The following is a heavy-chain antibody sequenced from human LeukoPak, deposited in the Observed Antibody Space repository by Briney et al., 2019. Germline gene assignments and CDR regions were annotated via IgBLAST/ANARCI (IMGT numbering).Heavy chain of an antibody. CDR2: ISYDGSNK. D-gene: IGHD2-15*01. CDR1: GFTFSSYG. CDR3: AKDRLHCSGGSCYSRLHNWFDP. Sequence: GGSLRLSCAASGFTFSSYGMHWVRQAPGKGLEWVAVISYDGSNKYYADSVKGRFTISRDNSKNTLYLQMNSLRAEDTAVYYCAKDRLHCSGGSCYSRLHNWFDPWGQGTLVTVSS. J-gene: IGHJ5*02. V-gene: IGHV3-30*18.